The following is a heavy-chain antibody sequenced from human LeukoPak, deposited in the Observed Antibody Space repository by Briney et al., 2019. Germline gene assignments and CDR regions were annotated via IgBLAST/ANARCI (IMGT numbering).Heavy chain of an antibody. D-gene: IGHD3-10*01. Sequence: GGSLRLSCAASGFTFSSYSVNWVRQAPGKGLEWVSVIYSGGSTYYADSVKGRFTISRDNSKNTLYLQMNSLRAEDTAVYYCARFYGSVLGFDPWGQGTLVTVSS. CDR3: ARFYGSVLGFDP. V-gene: IGHV3-66*02. CDR1: GFTFSSYS. CDR2: IYSGGST. J-gene: IGHJ5*02.